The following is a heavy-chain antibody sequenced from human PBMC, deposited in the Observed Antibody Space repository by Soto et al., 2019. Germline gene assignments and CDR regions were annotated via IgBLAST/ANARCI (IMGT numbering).Heavy chain of an antibody. D-gene: IGHD3-10*01. CDR1: GVTFSNYA. CDR3: VKSREYYYGTGATYDAFDI. CDR2: ISGSGGST. V-gene: IGHV3-23*01. Sequence: EVQLLESGGGLVQPGGSLRLSCAASGVTFSNYAMNWVRQAPGKGLEWVSAISGSGGSTYYAESVKGRFTISRDSSKNTLYLQMNSLRAEDTAVYYCVKSREYYYGTGATYDAFDIWGQGTMVTVSS. J-gene: IGHJ3*02.